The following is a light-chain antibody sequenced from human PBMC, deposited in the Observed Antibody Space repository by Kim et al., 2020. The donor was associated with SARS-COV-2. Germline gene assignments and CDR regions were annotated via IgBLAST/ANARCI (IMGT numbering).Light chain of an antibody. Sequence: QAVVTQEPSFSVSPGGTVTLTCGLSSGSVSPSYYPSWYQLTPGQTPRTLIYSTNTRSSGVPDRFSGSVLGNKAALTITGAQADDECAYYCALYMGRGVWVFGGGTQLTVL. CDR3: ALYMGRGVWV. CDR1: SGSVSPSYY. CDR2: STN. J-gene: IGLJ3*02. V-gene: IGLV8-61*01.